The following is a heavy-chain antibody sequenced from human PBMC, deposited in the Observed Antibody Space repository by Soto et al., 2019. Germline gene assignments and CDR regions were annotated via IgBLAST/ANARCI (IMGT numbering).Heavy chain of an antibody. V-gene: IGHV3-30-3*01. D-gene: IGHD2-2*01. CDR1: GFTFSRNV. CDR3: ASGYCSTTSCFYGMDV. J-gene: IGHJ6*02. CDR2: ISYDGSNK. Sequence: AGGSLRLSCAGSGFTFSRNVIHWVRQAPGKGLEWVAFISYDGSNKYYADSVKGRYTISRDNSKNTLYLQMNSLRPEDTSVYYCASGYCSTTSCFYGMDVWGQGTTVTVSS.